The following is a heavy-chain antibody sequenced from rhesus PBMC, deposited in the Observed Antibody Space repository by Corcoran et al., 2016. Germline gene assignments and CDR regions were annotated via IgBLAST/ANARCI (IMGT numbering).Heavy chain of an antibody. V-gene: IGHV3S42*01. Sequence: EVWLVESGGGLAKPGGSLRLSCAASGFPSSTLGRNWARQTPGKGLEWISAINSGGGSTYYADSVRGRFTISRDNSKNTISLQMNSLRTEDTAVYYCSGGVDGHWGQGVLVTVSS. D-gene: IGHD3-34*01. CDR2: INSGGGST. J-gene: IGHJ4*01. CDR1: GFPSSTLG. CDR3: SGGVDGH.